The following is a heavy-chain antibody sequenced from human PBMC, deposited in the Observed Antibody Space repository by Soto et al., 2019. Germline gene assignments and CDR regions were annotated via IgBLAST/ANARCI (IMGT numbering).Heavy chain of an antibody. J-gene: IGHJ4*02. CDR3: ARDWVAGDGN. CDR1: GFTFSSYS. Sequence: EVQLVESGGGLVKPGGSLRLSCVASGFTFSSYSMNWVRQAPGKGLEWVSSISSSSSYIYYADSVKGRFTISRDNAKNSLYLQMNSLRAEDTAVYYCARDWVAGDGNGGQGTLVTVSS. D-gene: IGHD1-26*01. V-gene: IGHV3-21*01. CDR2: ISSSSSYI.